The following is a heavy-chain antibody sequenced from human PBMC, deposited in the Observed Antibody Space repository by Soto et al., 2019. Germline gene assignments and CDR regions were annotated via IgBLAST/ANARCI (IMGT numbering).Heavy chain of an antibody. D-gene: IGHD3-10*01. Sequence: SETLSLTCAVYGGSFSGYYWSWIRQPPGKGLEWIGEINHSGSTNYNPSLKSRVTISVDTSKNQFSLKLSSVTAADTAVYYCAREVRRGFLSYYRGRQNALDIWGQWTLVLVAS. CDR3: AREVRRGFLSYYRGRQNALDI. CDR1: GGSFSGYY. CDR2: INHSGST. V-gene: IGHV4-34*01. J-gene: IGHJ3*02.